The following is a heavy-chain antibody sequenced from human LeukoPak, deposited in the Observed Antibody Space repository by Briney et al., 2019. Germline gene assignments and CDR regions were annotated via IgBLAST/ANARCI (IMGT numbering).Heavy chain of an antibody. V-gene: IGHV1-2*02. D-gene: IGHD2-15*01. CDR3: ARGPRYCSGGICYGSNFDY. Sequence: ASVKVSCTASGCTFTVFYMHWVRQAPGQSLEWMGWINANSGGAEYTQKFQGRVTMTRDTSITTVYMEVSRLRSDDTAVYYCARGPRYCSGGICYGSNFDYWGQGTLVTVSS. CDR2: INANSGGA. CDR1: GCTFTVFY. J-gene: IGHJ4*02.